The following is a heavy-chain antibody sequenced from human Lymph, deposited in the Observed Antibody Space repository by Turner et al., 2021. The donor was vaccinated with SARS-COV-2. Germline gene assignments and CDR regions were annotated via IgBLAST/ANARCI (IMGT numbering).Heavy chain of an antibody. CDR1: GFTFSTYV. J-gene: IGHJ6*02. CDR3: ARGHGGNYYYGMDV. V-gene: IGHV3-30*04. Sequence: QVQLVESGGGVVQPGRSLSLSCAASGFTFSTYVMHWVRQAPGKGLEWVALISYDGSNEYYADSVKGRFTISRDNSKNTVYLHMNSLRTEDTAMYYCARGHGGNYYYGMDVWGQGTTVTVSS. CDR2: ISYDGSNE. D-gene: IGHD2-15*01.